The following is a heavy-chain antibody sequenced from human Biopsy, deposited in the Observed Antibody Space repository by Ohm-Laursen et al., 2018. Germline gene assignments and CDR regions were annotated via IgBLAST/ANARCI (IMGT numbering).Heavy chain of an antibody. J-gene: IGHJ4*02. V-gene: IGHV3-23*01. CDR3: AKASRNYYDSTGYYFDY. CDR1: GFTFSSYA. Sequence: SLRLSCAASGFTFSSYAMNWVRQAPGRGLEWVSGITGSGDGAYYADSMRGRFTIARDNSRNTLYLQMNSLRADDTAVYYCAKASRNYYDSTGYYFDYWGQRTLVTVSS. CDR2: ITGSGDGA. D-gene: IGHD3-22*01.